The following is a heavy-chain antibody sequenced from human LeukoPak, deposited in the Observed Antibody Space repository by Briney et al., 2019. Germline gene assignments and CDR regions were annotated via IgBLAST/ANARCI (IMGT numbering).Heavy chain of an antibody. CDR1: GFTFSSYA. J-gene: IGHJ4*02. V-gene: IGHV3-30-3*01. CDR3: AKDSIRVVTTVTTFDY. D-gene: IGHD4-17*01. CDR2: ISYDGSNK. Sequence: PGRSLRLSCAASGFTFSSYAMHWVRQAPGKGLEWVAVISYDGSNKYYADSVKGRFTISRDNSKNTLYLQMNSLRAEDTAVYYCAKDSIRVVTTVTTFDYWGQGTLVTVSS.